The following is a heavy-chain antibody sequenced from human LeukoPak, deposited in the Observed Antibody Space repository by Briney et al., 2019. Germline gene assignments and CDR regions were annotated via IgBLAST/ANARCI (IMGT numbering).Heavy chain of an antibody. V-gene: IGHV3-21*01. CDR1: GFTFSSYS. CDR3: ARDHLWFGESHENPY. Sequence: PGGSLRLSCAASGFTFSSYSMNWVRQAPGKGLEWVSSISSSRSYIYYADSVKGRFTISRDNAKNSLYLQMNSLRAEDTAVYYCARDHLWFGESHENPYWGQGTLVTVSS. D-gene: IGHD3-10*01. J-gene: IGHJ4*02. CDR2: ISSSRSYI.